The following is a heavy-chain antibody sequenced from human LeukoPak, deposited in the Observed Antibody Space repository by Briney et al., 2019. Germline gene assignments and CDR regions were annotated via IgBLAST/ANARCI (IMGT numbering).Heavy chain of an antibody. V-gene: IGHV1-58*02. D-gene: IGHD4-17*01. CDR2: IVVGSGNT. Sequence: GASVKVSCKASGFTFTSSAMQWVRQARGQRLEWIGWIVVGSGNTNYAQKFQERVTITRDMSTSTAYMELSCLRSEDTAVYYCAAVNYNDYGDAYYGMGVWGPRATVTVSS. CDR3: AAVNYNDYGDAYYGMGV. J-gene: IGHJ6*01. CDR1: GFTFTSSA.